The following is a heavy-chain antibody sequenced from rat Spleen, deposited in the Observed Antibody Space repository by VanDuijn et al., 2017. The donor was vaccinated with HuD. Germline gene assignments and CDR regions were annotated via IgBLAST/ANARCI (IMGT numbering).Heavy chain of an antibody. Sequence: QVQLTESGPGLVQPSQTLSLTCTVSGFSLISNSVHWVRQPPGKDLEWMGVIWNTGGTQYNSALKSRLSISRDTSKSQVFLKMNNLQTEDTAMYFCARGRTYYGYDYWGQGVMVTVSS. CDR2: IWNTGGT. J-gene: IGHJ2*01. D-gene: IGHD1-9*01. CDR3: ARGRTYYGYDY. CDR1: GFSLISNS. V-gene: IGHV2-1*01.